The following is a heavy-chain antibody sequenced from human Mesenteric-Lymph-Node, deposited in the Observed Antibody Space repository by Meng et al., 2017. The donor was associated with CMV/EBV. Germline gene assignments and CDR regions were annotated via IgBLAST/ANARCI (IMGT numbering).Heavy chain of an antibody. CDR1: GFTFSSYW. CDR2: IKQDGSEK. Sequence: GESLKISCAASGFTFSSYWMSWVRQAPGKGLEWVANIKQDGSEKYYVDSVKGQFTISRDNAKNSLYLQMNSLRAEDTAVYYCARDKGVGAMDYWGQGTLVTVSS. V-gene: IGHV3-7*01. J-gene: IGHJ4*02. CDR3: ARDKGVGAMDY. D-gene: IGHD1-26*01.